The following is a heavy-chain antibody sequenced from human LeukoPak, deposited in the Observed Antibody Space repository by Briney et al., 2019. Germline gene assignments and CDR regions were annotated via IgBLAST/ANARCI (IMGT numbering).Heavy chain of an antibody. CDR1: GFTFSNHW. V-gene: IGHV3-74*01. CDR3: ARGGSDTAMAHDY. CDR2: INRGGSRT. J-gene: IGHJ4*02. Sequence: GGSLRLSCAASGFTFSNHWMHWVRQAPGKGLMWVSRINRGGSRTDYADSVKGRFTISRDDAKNTLYLQLNSLRAEDTAVYFCARGGSDTAMAHDYWGQGTLVTASS. D-gene: IGHD5-18*01.